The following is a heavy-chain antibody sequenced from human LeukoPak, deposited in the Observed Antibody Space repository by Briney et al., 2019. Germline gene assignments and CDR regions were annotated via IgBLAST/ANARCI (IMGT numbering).Heavy chain of an antibody. CDR2: INQDGSQT. V-gene: IGHV3-7*01. CDR1: GFTFSSYW. Sequence: GGSLRLSCAASGFTFSSYWMSWVRQAPGKGLEWLANINQDGSQTSYVDSVRGRFTVSRDNAKNSLYLQMNSLRGDDTAVYYCARDSSPRYSGYDWVYWGRGTLVTVSS. J-gene: IGHJ4*02. CDR3: ARDSSPRYSGYDWVY. D-gene: IGHD5-12*01.